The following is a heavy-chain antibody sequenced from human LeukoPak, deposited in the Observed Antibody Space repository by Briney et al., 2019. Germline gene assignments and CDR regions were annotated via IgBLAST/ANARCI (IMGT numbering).Heavy chain of an antibody. J-gene: IGHJ6*04. CDR3: AGAEVLYNWSDVPYGMDV. CDR2: IIPIFCTA. Sequence: SVKVSCKASGGTFSSYAISGVRQAPGQGLEWMGGIIPIFCTANYAQKLQDRVTITADKSTSTAYMELSSLRSEDTAVYYCAGAEVLYNWSDVPYGMDVWGKGTTVTVSS. V-gene: IGHV1-69*06. CDR1: GGTFSSYA. D-gene: IGHD1-1*01.